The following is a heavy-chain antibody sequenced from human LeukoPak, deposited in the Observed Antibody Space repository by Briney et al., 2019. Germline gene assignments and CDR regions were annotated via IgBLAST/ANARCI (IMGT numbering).Heavy chain of an antibody. CDR3: AKSTGRITMVRGPSGDDY. CDR1: GFTFSSYA. D-gene: IGHD3-10*01. V-gene: IGHV3-23*01. Sequence: GGSLRLSCAASGFTFSSYAMSWVRQAPGKGLEWVSAISGSGGSTYYADSVKGRFTISRDNSKNTLYLQMNSLRAEDTAVYYCAKSTGRITMVRGPSGDDYWGQGTLVTVSS. CDR2: ISGSGGST. J-gene: IGHJ4*02.